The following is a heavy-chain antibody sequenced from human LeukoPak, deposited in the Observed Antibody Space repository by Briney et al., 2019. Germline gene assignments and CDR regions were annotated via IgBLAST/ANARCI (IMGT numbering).Heavy chain of an antibody. D-gene: IGHD4-17*01. CDR1: GFTFSSYA. CDR3: ARRITVTTRNYYMDA. V-gene: IGHV3-23*01. Sequence: PGGSLRLSCAAPGFTFSSYAMSWVRQAPGKGLEWVSAISGSGGSTYYADSVKGRFTISRDNSKNTLYLQMNSLRAEDTAVYYCARRITVTTRNYYMDAWGKGTTVTVSS. J-gene: IGHJ6*03. CDR2: ISGSGGST.